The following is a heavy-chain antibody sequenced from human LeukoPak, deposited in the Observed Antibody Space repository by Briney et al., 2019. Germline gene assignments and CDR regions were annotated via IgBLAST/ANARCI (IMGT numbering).Heavy chain of an antibody. CDR2: IRYDGTYK. CDR3: AKATSSGDYYYYYMDV. CDR1: GFIFSSYS. Sequence: GGSLRLSCAASGFIFSSYSLNWARQAPGKGLEWVAFIRYDGTYKYYADSVKGRFTISRDNSKNTLYLQMNSLRAEDTAVYYCAKATSSGDYYYYYMDVWGKGTTVTVSS. J-gene: IGHJ6*03. V-gene: IGHV3-30*02. D-gene: IGHD6-19*01.